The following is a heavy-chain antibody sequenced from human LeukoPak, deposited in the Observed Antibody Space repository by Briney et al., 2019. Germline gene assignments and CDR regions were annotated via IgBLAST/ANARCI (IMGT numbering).Heavy chain of an antibody. J-gene: IGHJ4*02. CDR3: ARGGSYFDY. V-gene: IGHV4-59*11. Sequence: PSETLSLTCSVSGVSISSHYWSWIRQPPGKGLEWIGYIFYSRSTNYNPSLKSRVTISVDTSKNHFSLMLSSVTAADTAVYYCARGGSYFDYWGQGTLVTVSS. CDR1: GVSISSHY. CDR2: IFYSRST. D-gene: IGHD1-26*01.